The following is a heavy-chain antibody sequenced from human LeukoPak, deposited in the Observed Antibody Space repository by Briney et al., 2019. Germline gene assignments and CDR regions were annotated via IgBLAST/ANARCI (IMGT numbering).Heavy chain of an antibody. V-gene: IGHV3-66*04. Sequence: GGSLRLSCAASGFSVGDYFMSWVRQAPGKGLEWVSLIYSGGSTSYADSVKGRFTISRDSSKNTLYLQIQTLRAEDTAVYYCVIRWAWGQGTLVTVSS. CDR3: VIRWA. D-gene: IGHD1-26*01. CDR1: GFSVGDYF. CDR2: IYSGGST. J-gene: IGHJ5*02.